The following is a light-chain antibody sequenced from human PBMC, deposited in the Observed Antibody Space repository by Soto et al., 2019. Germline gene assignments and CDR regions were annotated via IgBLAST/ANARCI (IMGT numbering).Light chain of an antibody. V-gene: IGKV3-20*01. CDR2: DAS. J-gene: IGKJ4*01. CDR3: QQYDVMPQLT. Sequence: EIVLTQSPGTLSFSPGDRATLSCRASQSVSTNYLAWYQQKPDQAPRILIYDASSRATGIPDRFSGSGSGTDVTLTISRLEPEDVAVYYCQQYDVMPQLTFGVGTKVEIK. CDR1: QSVSTNY.